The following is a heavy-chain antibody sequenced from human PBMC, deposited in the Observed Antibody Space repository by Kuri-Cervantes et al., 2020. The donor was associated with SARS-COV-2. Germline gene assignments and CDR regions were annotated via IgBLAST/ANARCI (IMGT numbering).Heavy chain of an antibody. V-gene: IGHV3-21*01. CDR1: GFTFSSYS. J-gene: IGHJ4*02. D-gene: IGHD5-12*01. CDR2: ISSSSSYI. CDR3: ARAQRGLMVALDY. Sequence: GGSLRLSCAASGFTFSSYSMNWVRQAPGKGLEWVSSISSSSSYIYYADSVKGRFTIFRDNAKNSLYLQMNSLRAEDTAVYYCARAQRGLMVALDYWGQGTLVTVSS.